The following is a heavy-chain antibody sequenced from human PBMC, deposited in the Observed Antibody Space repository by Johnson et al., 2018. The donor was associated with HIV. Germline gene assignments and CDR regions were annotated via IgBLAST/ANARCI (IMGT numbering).Heavy chain of an antibody. J-gene: IGHJ3*02. D-gene: IGHD4-11*01. CDR2: ISGSGGRT. CDR1: GFTFSPYA. CDR3: ARSVHDYSDYLWGRDAFDI. V-gene: IGHV3-23*04. Sequence: EVQVVESGGGLVQPGGSLRLSCAASGFTFSPYAMSWVRQAPGKGLEWVSGISGSGGRTYFCADSVKGRFTISRDNSKNTLYLQMNNLRLGDTAVYYCARSVHDYSDYLWGRDAFDIWGQGTMVIVSS.